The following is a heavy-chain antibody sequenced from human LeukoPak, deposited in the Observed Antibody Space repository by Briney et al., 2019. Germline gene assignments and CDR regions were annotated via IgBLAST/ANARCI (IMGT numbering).Heavy chain of an antibody. V-gene: IGHV6-1*01. J-gene: IGHJ5*02. CDR2: TYYRSKWSS. D-gene: IGHD2-15*01. CDR1: GDSVSNNIAA. Sequence: SQTLSLTCVISGDSVSNNIAAWNWIRQSPSRGLEWLGRTYYRSKWSSDYGPSVRGRINITPDPSKNQFSLHLYSVTPEDTAMYYCARDNADIVVVADTGFWFDPWGQGTLVTVSS. CDR3: ARDNADIVVVADTGFWFDP.